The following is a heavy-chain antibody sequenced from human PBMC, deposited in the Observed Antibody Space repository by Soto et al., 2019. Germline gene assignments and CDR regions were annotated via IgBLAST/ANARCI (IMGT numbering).Heavy chain of an antibody. D-gene: IGHD2-2*01. V-gene: IGHV3-74*01. J-gene: IGHJ4*02. CDR3: YTSVDQLLFRRPHEVVFDY. CDR2: INSDGSST. CDR1: GFTFSSYW. Sequence: GGSLRLSCAASGFTFSSYWMHWVRQAPGKGLVWVSRINSDGSSTSYADSVKGRFTISRDNAKNTLYLQMNSLRAEDTAVYYCYTSVDQLLFRRPHEVVFDYWGQGTLVTVSS.